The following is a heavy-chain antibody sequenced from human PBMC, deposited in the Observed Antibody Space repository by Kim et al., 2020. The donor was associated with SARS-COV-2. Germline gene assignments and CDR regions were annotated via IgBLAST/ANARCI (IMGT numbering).Heavy chain of an antibody. CDR3: ARDPTYYYDSSAYSPKYYFDH. Sequence: GGSLRLSCAASGFTFSDYYMSWIRQAPGKGLEWVSYISSSGTIIYYADSVKGRFTISRDNAKNSLYLQLNSLRAEDTAVYYCARDPTYYYDSSAYSPKYYFDHWGQGTLVTVSS. V-gene: IGHV3-11*01. CDR2: ISSSGTII. D-gene: IGHD3-22*01. CDR1: GFTFSDYY. J-gene: IGHJ4*02.